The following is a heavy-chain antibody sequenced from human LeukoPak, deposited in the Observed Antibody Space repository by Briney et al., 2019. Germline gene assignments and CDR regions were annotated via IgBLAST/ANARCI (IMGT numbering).Heavy chain of an antibody. CDR2: ISSSSSYI. V-gene: IGHV3-21*01. CDR1: GFTFSSYS. D-gene: IGHD3-22*01. CDR3: ARVKTYDSSGYYDAFDI. J-gene: IGHJ3*02. Sequence: GGSLRLSCAASGFTFSSYSMNWARQAPGKGLEWVSSISSSSSYIYYADSVKGRFTISRDNSKNTLYLQMGSLRAEDMAVYYCARVKTYDSSGYYDAFDIWGQGTMATVSS.